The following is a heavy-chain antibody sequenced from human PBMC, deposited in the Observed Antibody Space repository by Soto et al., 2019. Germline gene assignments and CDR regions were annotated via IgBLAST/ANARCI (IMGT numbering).Heavy chain of an antibody. CDR1: GYTFTSYG. D-gene: IGHD3-3*01. CDR3: ARAVQDLSRVGHYWVCVI. V-gene: IGHV1-18*01. CDR2: ISAYNGNT. J-gene: IGHJ4*02. Sequence: ASVKVSCKASGYTFTSYGISWVRQAPGQGLEWMGWISAYNGNTNYAQKLQGRVTMTTDTSTSTAYMELRSLRSDDTAVYYCARAVQDLSRVGHYWVCVIWGQGTLVTVSS.